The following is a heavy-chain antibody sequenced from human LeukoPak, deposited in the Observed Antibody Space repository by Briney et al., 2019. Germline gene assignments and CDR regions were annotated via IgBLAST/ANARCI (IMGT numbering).Heavy chain of an antibody. D-gene: IGHD6-19*01. J-gene: IGHJ6*02. CDR2: INAGNGNT. CDR1: GYTFTSYA. CDR3: AREEQWLEVGQYYYGMDV. Sequence: PGASVKVSCKASGYTFTSYAMHWVRQAPGQRLEWMGWINAGNGNTKYSQKFQGRVTITRDTSASTAYMELSSLRSEDTAVYYCAREEQWLEVGQYYYGMDVWGQGTTVTVSS. V-gene: IGHV1-3*01.